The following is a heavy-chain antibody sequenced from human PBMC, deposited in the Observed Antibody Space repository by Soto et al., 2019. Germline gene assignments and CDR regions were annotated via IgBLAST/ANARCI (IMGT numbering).Heavy chain of an antibody. CDR2: ISPLKGRT. CDR3: AMDYGDRLEYFKP. J-gene: IGHJ1*01. CDR1: GYTFTSYG. Sequence: QVQLVQSGPDLKRPGASMKVSCKASGYTFTSYGISWVRQAPGQGLEWMAWISPLKGRTQYSQKAQGRVTLSTDTPSNTAYMEMTTRRVDDTAVYYCAMDYGDRLEYFKPWGQGTLVTVS. D-gene: IGHD4-17*01. V-gene: IGHV1-18*04.